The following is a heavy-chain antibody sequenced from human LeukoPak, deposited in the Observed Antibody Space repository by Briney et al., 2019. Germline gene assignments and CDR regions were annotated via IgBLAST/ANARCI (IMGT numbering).Heavy chain of an antibody. D-gene: IGHD3-22*01. CDR1: GFTFSSYA. CDR2: ISASGGNI. J-gene: IGHJ4*02. Sequence: GGSLRLSCVASGFTFSSYAMSWVRQAPGKGLEWVSGISASGGNIYYADSVKGRFTISRDNSKNTLYLQMNSLRAEDTAVYYCAKESSHYDSSGYYQSFDYWGQGTLVTVSS. CDR3: AKESSHYDSSGYYQSFDY. V-gene: IGHV3-23*01.